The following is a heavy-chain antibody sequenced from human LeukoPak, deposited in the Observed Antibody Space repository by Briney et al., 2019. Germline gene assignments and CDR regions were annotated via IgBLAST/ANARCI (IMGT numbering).Heavy chain of an antibody. Sequence: GGSLRLSCAASGFIFSSYGMHWVRQAPGKGLEWVAVIWYDGSQRYYADSVKGRFTISRDNSKKTVYLQMNSLRAEDTAVYYCASDELRYPLDWGQGTLVTVPS. CDR3: ASDELRYPLD. CDR2: IWYDGSQR. J-gene: IGHJ4*02. V-gene: IGHV3-33*01. CDR1: GFIFSSYG. D-gene: IGHD3-9*01.